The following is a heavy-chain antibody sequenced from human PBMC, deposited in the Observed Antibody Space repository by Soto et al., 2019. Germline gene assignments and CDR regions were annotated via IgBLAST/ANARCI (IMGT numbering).Heavy chain of an antibody. J-gene: IGHJ4*02. CDR3: VRVPDY. CDR1: GGSISSGGYS. V-gene: IGHV4-30-2*01. CDR2: IYHSGST. Sequence: SETLSLTCAVSGGSISSGGYSWSWIRQPPGKGLDWIGYIYHSGSTYYNPSLKSRVTISVDRSKNQFSLKLSSVTAADTAVYYCVRVPDYWGQGTLVNVSS.